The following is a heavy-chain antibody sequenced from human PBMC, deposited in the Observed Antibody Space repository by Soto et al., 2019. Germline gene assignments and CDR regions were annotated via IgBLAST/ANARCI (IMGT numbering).Heavy chain of an antibody. V-gene: IGHV3-9*01. CDR2: ISWNSGSI. CDR3: AKVDSGSLGLVDY. D-gene: IGHD3-10*01. J-gene: IGHJ4*02. CDR1: GFTFDDYA. Sequence: PGGSLRLSCAASGFTFDDYAMHWVRQAPGKGLEWVSGISWNSGSIGYADSVKGRFTISRDNAKNSLYLQMNSLRAEDTALYYCAKVDSGSLGLVDYWGQGTLVTVSS.